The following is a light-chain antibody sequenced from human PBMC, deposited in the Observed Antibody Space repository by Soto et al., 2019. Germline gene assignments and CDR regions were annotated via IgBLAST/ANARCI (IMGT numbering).Light chain of an antibody. J-gene: IGKJ2*01. Sequence: SRRTRFQSPRSPSVGARLTFTSRAIQKITRYLNWYQYKVGKAPRLLIYTASSLQTGVPSRFSGRGSGTDFTLTITSLQPADFTSYYCQQSFSAPYSFGQGTTLEIK. CDR1: QKITRY. CDR3: QQSFSAPYS. CDR2: TAS. V-gene: IGKV1-39*01.